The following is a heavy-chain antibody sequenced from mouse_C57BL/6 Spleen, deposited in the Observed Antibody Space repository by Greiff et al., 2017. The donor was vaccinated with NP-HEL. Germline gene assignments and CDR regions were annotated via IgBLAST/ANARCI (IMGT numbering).Heavy chain of an antibody. CDR2: IYPGDGDT. CDR1: GYAFSSSW. V-gene: IGHV1-82*01. CDR3: VYYYGSSRAWFAY. D-gene: IGHD1-1*01. Sequence: VQLQQSGPELVKPGASVKISCKASGYAFSSSWMNWVKQRPGKGLEWIGRIYPGDGDTNYNGKFKGKATLTADKSSSTAYMQLSSLTSEDSAVYFCVYYYGSSRAWFAYWGQGTLVTVSA. J-gene: IGHJ3*01.